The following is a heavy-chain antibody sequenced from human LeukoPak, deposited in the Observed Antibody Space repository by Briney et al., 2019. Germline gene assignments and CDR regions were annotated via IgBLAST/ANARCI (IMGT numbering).Heavy chain of an antibody. CDR1: GFTFSSYG. D-gene: IGHD5-12*01. CDR2: VSYDGSKK. CDR3: AKDVKFSWPFYFDY. Sequence: GGSLRLSCAASGFTFSSYGMHWVRQAPGKGLEWLAFVSYDGSKKYYSDSVKGRFTISRDKSKNTLFLQMNSLRAEDTAVYSCAKDVKFSWPFYFDYWGQGILVTVSS. V-gene: IGHV3-30*18. J-gene: IGHJ4*02.